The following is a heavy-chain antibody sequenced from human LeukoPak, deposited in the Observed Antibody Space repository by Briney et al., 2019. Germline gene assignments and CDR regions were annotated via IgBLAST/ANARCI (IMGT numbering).Heavy chain of an antibody. CDR1: GFTFSSYA. CDR2: ISYDGSNK. V-gene: IGHV3-30*04. J-gene: IGHJ4*02. CDR3: ARDSLIGGAIVY. D-gene: IGHD3-16*01. Sequence: GGSLRLSCAASGFTFSSYAMHWVRQAPGKGLEWVAVISYDGSNKYYADSVKGRYTISRDNSKNTLYLQMNSLRAEDTAVYYCARDSLIGGAIVYWGQGTLVTVSS.